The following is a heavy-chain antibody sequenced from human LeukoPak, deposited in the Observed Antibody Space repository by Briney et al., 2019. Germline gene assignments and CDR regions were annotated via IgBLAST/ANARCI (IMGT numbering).Heavy chain of an antibody. CDR2: IYSGGST. J-gene: IGHJ5*01. D-gene: IGHD1-1*01. V-gene: IGHV3-66*01. CDR1: GFTVSSNY. CDR3: AKDRGMRQVWNWFDS. Sequence: GGSLRLSCAASGFTVSSNYMSWVRQAPGKGLEWVSVIYSGGSTYYADSVKGRFTISRDNSRNTLYLQMNSLTAEDTAVYSCAKDRGMRQVWNWFDSCGQGTLVTVSS.